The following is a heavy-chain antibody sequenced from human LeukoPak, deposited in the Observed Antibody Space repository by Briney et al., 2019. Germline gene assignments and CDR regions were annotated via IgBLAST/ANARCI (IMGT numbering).Heavy chain of an antibody. J-gene: IGHJ4*02. CDR2: ISSSSSTI. D-gene: IGHD3-22*01. V-gene: IGHV3-48*01. CDR3: ARGSTYYDSSGQVPFDY. Sequence: GGSLRFSCAASGFTFSTYSMNWVRQAPGKGLEWVSYISSSSSTIYYADSVKGRFTISRDNAKNSLYLQMNSLRAEDTAVYYCARGSTYYDSSGQVPFDYWGQGTLVTVSS. CDR1: GFTFSTYS.